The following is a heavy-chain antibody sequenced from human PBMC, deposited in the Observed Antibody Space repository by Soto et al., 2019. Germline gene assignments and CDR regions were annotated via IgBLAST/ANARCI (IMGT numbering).Heavy chain of an antibody. CDR2: IYYSGST. Sequence: QVQLQESGPGLVKPSQTLSLTCTVSGGSISSGGYYWSWIRQHPGKGLEWIGYIYYSGSTYYNPSLKSRVTIAIDKSKNQFSLKLSSVTAAATAVYYCARNSFRATRYFDRWGRGTLVTVSS. CDR3: ARNSFRATRYFDR. J-gene: IGHJ2*01. V-gene: IGHV4-31*03. D-gene: IGHD5-12*01. CDR1: GGSISSGGYY.